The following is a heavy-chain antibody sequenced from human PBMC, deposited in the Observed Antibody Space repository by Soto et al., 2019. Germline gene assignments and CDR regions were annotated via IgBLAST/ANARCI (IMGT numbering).Heavy chain of an antibody. CDR3: GKVDY. CDR1: GFTFSSYA. Sequence: QVQLVESGGGVVQPGRSLRLSCAASGFTFSSYAMHWVRQAPGKGLEWVAVISYDGSNKYYADSVKGRFTISRDNSKNTLYLQVNSLRAEDTAVYYCGKVDYWGQGTLVTVSS. V-gene: IGHV3-30-3*01. J-gene: IGHJ4*02. CDR2: ISYDGSNK.